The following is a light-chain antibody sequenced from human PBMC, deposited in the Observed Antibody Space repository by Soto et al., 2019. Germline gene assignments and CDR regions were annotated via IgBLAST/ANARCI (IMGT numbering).Light chain of an antibody. CDR1: QSISSY. V-gene: IGKV1-39*01. CDR2: AAS. CDR3: MQAIQPPVT. Sequence: DIQMTQSPSSLSASVGDRVTITCRASQSISSYLNWYQQKPGKAPKLLIYAASSLQSGVPSRFSGSGSGTDFTLTISRVEAEDVGVYYCMQAIQPPVTFGGGTKVDIK. J-gene: IGKJ4*01.